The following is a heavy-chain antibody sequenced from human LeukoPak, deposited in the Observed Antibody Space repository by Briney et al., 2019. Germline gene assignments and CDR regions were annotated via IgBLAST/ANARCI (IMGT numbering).Heavy chain of an antibody. CDR1: GYTLTELS. Sequence: ASVKVSCKVSGYTLTELSMHWVRQAPGKGLEWMGGFDPEDGETIYAQKFQGRVTMTEDTSADTAYMELSSLRSEDTAVYYYARGDISGSHSYGMDVWGQGTTVTVSS. V-gene: IGHV1-24*01. CDR2: FDPEDGET. CDR3: ARGDISGSHSYGMDV. D-gene: IGHD1-26*01. J-gene: IGHJ6*02.